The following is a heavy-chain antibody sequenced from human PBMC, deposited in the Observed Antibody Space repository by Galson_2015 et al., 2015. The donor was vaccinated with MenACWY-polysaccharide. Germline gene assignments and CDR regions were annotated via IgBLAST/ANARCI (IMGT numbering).Heavy chain of an antibody. CDR1: GGSFSSYY. J-gene: IGHJ4*01. Sequence: QLQLQESGSGLVKPSQNLSLTCSVSGGSFSSYYWTWIRQPPGKGLEWVGHIFSSGNTNYNPSLTSRVTMSIDTSKKQFSLNVTAVTAADTAVYYCARGVVYLGIFLIFDYW. CDR3: ARGVVYLGIFLIFDY. CDR2: IFSSGNT. V-gene: IGHV4-59*01. D-gene: IGHD2-2*01.